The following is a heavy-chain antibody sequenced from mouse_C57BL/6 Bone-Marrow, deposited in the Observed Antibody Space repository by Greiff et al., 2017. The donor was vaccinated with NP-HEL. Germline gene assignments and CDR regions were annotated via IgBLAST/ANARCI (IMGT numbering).Heavy chain of an antibody. CDR1: GYTFTDYN. CDR2: INPNNGGT. V-gene: IGHV1-18*01. D-gene: IGHD2-3*01. Sequence: QLQKSGPERGKGGSSVKIPCKASGYTFTDYNMNWVKQSHGKSLEWIGDINPNNGGTIYNQKFKGKATLTVDKSSSTAYMELRSLTSEDTAVYYCALRWLLRGSFAYWGQGTLVTVSA. J-gene: IGHJ3*01. CDR3: ALRWLLRGSFAY.